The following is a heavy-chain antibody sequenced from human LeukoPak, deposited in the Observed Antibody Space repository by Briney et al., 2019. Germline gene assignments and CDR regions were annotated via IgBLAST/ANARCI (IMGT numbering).Heavy chain of an antibody. CDR2: INPNSGGT. J-gene: IGHJ6*03. CDR3: ARGAVLRYFDWLPRDYYYMDV. Sequence: ASVKVSCKASVYTFTDYYMHWVRQAPGQGLEWMGWINPNSGGTNYAQKFQGRVTMTRDTSISTAYMELSRLRSDDTAVYYCARGAVLRYFDWLPRDYYYMDVWGKGTTVTISS. V-gene: IGHV1-2*02. CDR1: VYTFTDYY. D-gene: IGHD3-9*01.